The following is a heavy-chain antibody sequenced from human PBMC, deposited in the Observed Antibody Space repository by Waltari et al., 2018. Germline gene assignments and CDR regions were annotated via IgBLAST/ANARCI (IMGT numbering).Heavy chain of an antibody. CDR2: FLYNGNT. V-gene: IGHV4-39*01. CDR3: ARPGRVGGGSLMGLDY. J-gene: IGHJ4*02. Sequence: QLQLQESGPGLVKPSETLSLICSISGGSISSTSYYWGWIRQPPGKGLEWIGSFLYNGNTYYNPSLKSRISFFVDTSKNQFLLQLRSVTAADTAMYYCARPGRVGGGSLMGLDYWGQGTLVTVSS. CDR1: GGSISSTSYY. D-gene: IGHD2-15*01.